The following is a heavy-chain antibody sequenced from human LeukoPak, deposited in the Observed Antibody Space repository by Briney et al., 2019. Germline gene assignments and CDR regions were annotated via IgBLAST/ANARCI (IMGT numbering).Heavy chain of an antibody. CDR3: AGSSSSWDLRIFDY. CDR2: IYYSGST. Sequence: SQTLSLTCTVSGGSISSGGYYWSWIRQRPGKGLEWIGYIYYSGSTYYNPSLKSRVTISVDTSKNQFSLKLSSVTAADTAVYYCAGSSSSWDLRIFDYWGQGTLVTVSS. CDR1: GGSISSGGYY. J-gene: IGHJ4*02. D-gene: IGHD6-6*01. V-gene: IGHV4-31*03.